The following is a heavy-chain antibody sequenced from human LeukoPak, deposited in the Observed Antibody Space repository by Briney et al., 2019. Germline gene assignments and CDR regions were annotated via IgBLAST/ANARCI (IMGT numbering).Heavy chain of an antibody. J-gene: IGHJ5*02. CDR2: IYTSGST. CDR3: ARDRGLYSNYPVMIDP. CDR1: GGSISSGSYY. V-gene: IGHV4-61*02. Sequence: SETLSLTCTVSGGSISSGSYYWSWIRQPAGKGLEWLGRIYTSGSTNYNPSLKSRVTISVDTSKNQFSLKLSSVTAADTAVYYCARDRGLYSNYPVMIDPWGQGTLVTVSS. D-gene: IGHD4-11*01.